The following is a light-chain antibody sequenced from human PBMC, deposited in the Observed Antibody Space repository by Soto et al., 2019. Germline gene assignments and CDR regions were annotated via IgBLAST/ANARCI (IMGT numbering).Light chain of an antibody. J-gene: IGKJ3*01. Sequence: DIQMTQSPSSLSASVGDRVTITCQASQDITNSLNWYQQRPGKAPKLLIYDATSFEAGVPSRFSGSGSGTHFTFTISSLQPEDIATYYCQQYDDVPLTFGPGTKVDVK. CDR3: QQYDDVPLT. V-gene: IGKV1-33*01. CDR2: DAT. CDR1: QDITNS.